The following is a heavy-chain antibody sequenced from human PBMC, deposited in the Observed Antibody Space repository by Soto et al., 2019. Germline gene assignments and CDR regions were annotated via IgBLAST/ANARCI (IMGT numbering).Heavy chain of an antibody. CDR3: ARDELFTYYYDSSGYMQQSWFDP. Sequence: GASVKVSCKASGYTFTSYYMHWVRQAPGQGLEWMGIINPSGGSTSYAQKFQGRVTMTRDTSTSTVYMELSSLRSEDTAVYYCARDELFTYYYDSSGYMQQSWFDPWGQGTLVTVSS. CDR1: GYTFTSYY. D-gene: IGHD3-22*01. V-gene: IGHV1-46*01. J-gene: IGHJ5*02. CDR2: INPSGGST.